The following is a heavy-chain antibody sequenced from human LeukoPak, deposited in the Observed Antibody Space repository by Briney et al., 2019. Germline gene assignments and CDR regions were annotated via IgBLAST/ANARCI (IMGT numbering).Heavy chain of an antibody. J-gene: IGHJ6*03. Sequence: ASVKVSCTASGYTFTSYDINWVRQATGQGLEWMGWMNPNSGNTGYAQKFQGRVTITRNTSISTAYMELSSLRSEDTAVYYCARVGLQYPAAYYYYYMDVWGKGTTVTVSS. CDR2: MNPNSGNT. CDR1: GYTFTSYD. V-gene: IGHV1-8*03. D-gene: IGHD4-11*01. CDR3: ARVGLQYPAAYYYYYMDV.